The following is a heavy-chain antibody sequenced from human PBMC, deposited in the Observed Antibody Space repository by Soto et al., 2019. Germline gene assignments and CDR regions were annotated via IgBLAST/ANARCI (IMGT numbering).Heavy chain of an antibody. J-gene: IGHJ5*02. CDR1: GDSVSSGDFY. V-gene: IGHV4-61*08. CDR2: IYYTGDT. Sequence: PSETLSLTCTVSGDSVSSGDFYWSWIRQPPGKGLEWIGYIYYTGDTNYNPSLKSRVTISVDTSQNQFSLRLISVTAADTAMYFCVRIRYQLPSSVLWLDPWGQGTPVTVSS. CDR3: VRIRYQLPSSVLWLDP. D-gene: IGHD3-16*01.